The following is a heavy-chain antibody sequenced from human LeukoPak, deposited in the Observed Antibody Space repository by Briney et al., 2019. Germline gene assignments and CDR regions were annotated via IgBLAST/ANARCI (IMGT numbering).Heavy chain of an antibody. D-gene: IGHD3-3*02. CDR2: INTDGSST. V-gene: IGHV3-74*01. CDR1: GFTFSRYS. Sequence: PGGSLRLSCAASGFTFSRYSMNWVRQAPGKGLVWVSRINTDGSSTDYADSVKGRFTISRDNAKNTLYLQMNSLRAEDTAVYYCARGKLAVQDYWGQGTLVTVSS. CDR3: ARGKLAVQDY. J-gene: IGHJ4*02.